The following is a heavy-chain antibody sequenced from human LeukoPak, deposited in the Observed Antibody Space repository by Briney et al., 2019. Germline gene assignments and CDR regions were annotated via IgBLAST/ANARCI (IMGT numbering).Heavy chain of an antibody. CDR3: ARDPSEASHPYYFDY. Sequence: PGGSLRLSCEASGFTFSTYTMNWVRQAPGKGLEWVSSISSSSSSIYYADSVKGRFTISRDNAKSSLYSQMNSLRADDTAVYFCARDPSEASHPYYFDYWGQGILVTVSS. D-gene: IGHD6-25*01. CDR2: ISSSSSSI. V-gene: IGHV3-21*06. J-gene: IGHJ4*02. CDR1: GFTFSTYT.